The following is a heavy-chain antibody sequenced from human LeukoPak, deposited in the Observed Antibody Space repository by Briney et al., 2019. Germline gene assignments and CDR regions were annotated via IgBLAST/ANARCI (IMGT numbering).Heavy chain of an antibody. D-gene: IGHD3-3*01. V-gene: IGHV1-18*01. CDR2: ISAYNGNT. Sequence: ASVKVSCKASGYTFTSYGISWVRQAPGQGLEWMGWISAYNGNTNYAQKFQGRVTMTRNTSISTAYMELSSLRSEDTAVYYCARVLRFLREGAVDPWGQGTLVTVSS. J-gene: IGHJ5*02. CDR3: ARVLRFLREGAVDP. CDR1: GYTFTSYG.